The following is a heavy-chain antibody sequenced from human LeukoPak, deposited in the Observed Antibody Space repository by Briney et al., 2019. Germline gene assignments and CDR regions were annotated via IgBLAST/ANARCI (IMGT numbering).Heavy chain of an antibody. Sequence: ASVKVSCKVSGYTLTELSMHWVRQAPGKGLEWMGGFDPEDGETIYAQKFQGRVTITADESTSTAYMELSSLRSEDTAVYYCARDSMGSSWSLDYWGQGTLVTVSS. J-gene: IGHJ4*02. V-gene: IGHV1-24*01. CDR3: ARDSMGSSWSLDY. CDR1: GYTLTELS. D-gene: IGHD6-13*01. CDR2: FDPEDGET.